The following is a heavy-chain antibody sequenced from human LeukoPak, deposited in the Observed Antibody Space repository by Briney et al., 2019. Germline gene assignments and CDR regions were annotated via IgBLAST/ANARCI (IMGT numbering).Heavy chain of an antibody. CDR1: GFTFSSYE. D-gene: IGHD1-26*01. Sequence: GGSLRLSCAASGFTFSSYEMNWVRQAPGKGLEWVSSISSSSSYIYYADSVKGRFTISRDNAKNSLYLQTNSLRAEDTAVYYCARDRSSGSYPPYYFDYWGQGTLVTVSS. CDR2: ISSSSSYI. V-gene: IGHV3-21*01. CDR3: ARDRSSGSYPPYYFDY. J-gene: IGHJ4*02.